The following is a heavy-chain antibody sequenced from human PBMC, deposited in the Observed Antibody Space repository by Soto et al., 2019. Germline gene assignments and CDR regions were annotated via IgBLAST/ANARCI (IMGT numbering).Heavy chain of an antibody. CDR3: ARAIAVGSTSLDY. D-gene: IGHD6-19*01. CDR1: GFSFSTYN. CDR2: ISSRSSTI. V-gene: IGHV3-48*02. J-gene: IGHJ4*02. Sequence: PGVSLSLSCAASGFSFSTYNMNWVRQAPGRGLEWVSYISSRSSTIYHADSVKGRFTISRDNAKNSLYLQMDSLRDEDTAVYFCARAIAVGSTSLDYWGLGTRVTVSS.